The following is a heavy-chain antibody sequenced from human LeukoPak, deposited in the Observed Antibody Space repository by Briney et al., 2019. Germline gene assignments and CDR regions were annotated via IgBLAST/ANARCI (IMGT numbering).Heavy chain of an antibody. Sequence: SETLSLTCAVSDYSISSGYYWGWIRQPPGKGLEWIGSIFHSGNTYYNPSLKSRVTLSVDTSKNQFSLKLSSVTAADTAVYYCARTFAYANTAMVSDYWGQGTLVTVSS. D-gene: IGHD5-18*01. CDR3: ARTFAYANTAMVSDY. J-gene: IGHJ4*02. CDR1: DYSISSGYY. CDR2: IFHSGNT. V-gene: IGHV4-38-2*01.